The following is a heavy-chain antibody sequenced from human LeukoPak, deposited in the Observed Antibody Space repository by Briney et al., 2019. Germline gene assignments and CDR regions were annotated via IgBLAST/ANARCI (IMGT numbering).Heavy chain of an antibody. V-gene: IGHV4-59*01. J-gene: IGHJ3*02. CDR2: IYNSDNS. CDR3: ALVREQITMMGGSFDI. Sequence: SETLSLTCTVSGGSITNYYWNWIRQPPGKGLEWIGYIYNSDNSNYNPSLKSRVTISADTSNNQFSLRLNSVTSADTAVYYCALVREQITMMGGSFDIWGQGTLVTVSS. CDR1: GGSITNYY. D-gene: IGHD3-22*01.